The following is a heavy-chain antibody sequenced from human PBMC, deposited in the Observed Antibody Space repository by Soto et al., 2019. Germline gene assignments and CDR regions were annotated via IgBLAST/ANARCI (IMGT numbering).Heavy chain of an antibody. J-gene: IGHJ5*02. V-gene: IGHV4-34*01. Sequence: QVQLQQWGAGLLKPSETLSLTCAVDGGSLSGYYWSWIRQPTGKGLEWIGEINHSGSTNYNPSLKIRGTISVDTSKNQFSLKLSSVTAADTDVYYCARGPVVRFLYWLSNWFDPWGQGTLVTVSS. CDR1: GGSLSGYY. CDR2: INHSGST. CDR3: ARGPVVRFLYWLSNWFDP. D-gene: IGHD3-3*01.